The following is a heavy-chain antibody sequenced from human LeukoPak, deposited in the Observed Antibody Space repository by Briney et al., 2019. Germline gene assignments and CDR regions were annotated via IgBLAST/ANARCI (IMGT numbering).Heavy chain of an antibody. CDR2: IYYSGST. J-gene: IGHJ4*02. CDR3: ARGGYVVATAHGLNY. D-gene: IGHD2-2*01. CDR1: GGSISGYY. Sequence: SETLSLTCTVSGGSISGYYWSWIRQPPGKGLEWIGYIYYSGSTNYNPSPKSRVTISVDTSKNQSSLNLSSVTAADTAVYYCARGGYVVATAHGLNYWGQGTLVTVSS. V-gene: IGHV4-59*01.